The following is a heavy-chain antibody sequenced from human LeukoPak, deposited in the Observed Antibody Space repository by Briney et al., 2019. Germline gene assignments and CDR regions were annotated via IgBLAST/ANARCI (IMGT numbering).Heavy chain of an antibody. V-gene: IGHV5-51*01. CDR3: ARLTLLYCSSTSCEYYFDY. D-gene: IGHD2-2*01. Sequence: GESLKISCNGSGYSFTSYWIGWVRQMPGKGLEWMGIIYPGDSDTRYSPSFQGQVTISADKSISTAYLQWSSLKASDTAMYYCARLTLLYCSSTSCEYYFDYWGQGTLVTVSS. CDR2: IYPGDSDT. J-gene: IGHJ4*02. CDR1: GYSFTSYW.